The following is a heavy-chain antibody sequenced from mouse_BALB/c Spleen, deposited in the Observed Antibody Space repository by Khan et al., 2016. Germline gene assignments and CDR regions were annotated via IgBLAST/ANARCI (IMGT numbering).Heavy chain of an antibody. V-gene: IGHV9-4*02. D-gene: IGHD2-14*01. CDR2: INTHSGVP. CDR3: ARGGAAYYRNDGGAMDY. CDR1: GYTFTNAG. Sequence: IQLVQSGPELKKPGETVRISCKASGYTFTNAGMQWVQKMPGKGLKWIGWINTHSGVPKYAEDFKGRFAFSLETSASTVYLQITNLKNEDTATYCCARGGAAYYRNDGGAMDYWGQGTSVTVSS. J-gene: IGHJ4*01.